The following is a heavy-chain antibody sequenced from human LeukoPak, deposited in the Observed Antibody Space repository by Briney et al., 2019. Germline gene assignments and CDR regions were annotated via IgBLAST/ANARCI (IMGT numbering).Heavy chain of an antibody. CDR2: IKQDGSEK. CDR1: GFTFSTYW. Sequence: PGGSLRLSCAASGFTFSTYWMSWVRQAPGKGLEWVANIKQDGSEKHYVDSVKGRFTISRDNAKNSLYLQMNSLRAEDTALYYCATDSRIVGATGTADYWGQGTLVTVSS. J-gene: IGHJ4*02. V-gene: IGHV3-7*01. D-gene: IGHD1-26*01. CDR3: ATDSRIVGATGTADY.